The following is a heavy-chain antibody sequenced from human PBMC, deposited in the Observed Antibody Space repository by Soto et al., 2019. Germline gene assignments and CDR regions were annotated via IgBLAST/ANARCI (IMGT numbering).Heavy chain of an antibody. CDR2: IIPIFGTA. J-gene: IGHJ6*02. CDR3: ARDSGYNWNDFYYYYGMDV. V-gene: IGHV1-69*01. Sequence: QVQLVQSGAEVKKPGSSVKVSCKASGGTFSSYAISWVRQAPGQGLEWMGGIIPIFGTANYAQKFQGRVTITADESTSTAYMELSSLRSEDTAVYYCARDSGYNWNDFYYYYGMDVWGQGTTVTVSS. D-gene: IGHD1-1*01. CDR1: GGTFSSYA.